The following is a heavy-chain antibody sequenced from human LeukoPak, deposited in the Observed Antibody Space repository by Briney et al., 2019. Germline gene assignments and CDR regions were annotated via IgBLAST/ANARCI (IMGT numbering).Heavy chain of an antibody. CDR1: GFTFNYFA. Sequence: PRRSLRLPCAGFGFTFNYFAIHWVRQAPGKGLEWVAVPSFDGTNKYYADSVRGRFTISRDNSKNTLYLQMNSLRAEDTAVYYCARSALSIAAADYWGQGTLVTVSS. D-gene: IGHD6-13*01. J-gene: IGHJ4*02. V-gene: IGHV3-30-3*01. CDR3: ARSALSIAAADY. CDR2: PSFDGTNK.